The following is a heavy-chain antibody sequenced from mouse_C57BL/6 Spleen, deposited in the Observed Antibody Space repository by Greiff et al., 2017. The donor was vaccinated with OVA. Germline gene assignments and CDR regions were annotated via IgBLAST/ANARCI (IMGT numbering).Heavy chain of an antibody. J-gene: IGHJ4*01. V-gene: IGHV5-17*01. Sequence: EVNVVESGGGLVKPGGSLKLSCAASGFTFSDYGMHWVRQAPEKGLEWVAYISSGSSTIYYADTVKGRFTISRDNAKNTLFLQMTSLRSEDTAMYYCATKGSYAMDYWGQGTSVTVSS. CDR2: ISSGSSTI. CDR3: ATKGSYAMDY. D-gene: IGHD1-3*01. CDR1: GFTFSDYG.